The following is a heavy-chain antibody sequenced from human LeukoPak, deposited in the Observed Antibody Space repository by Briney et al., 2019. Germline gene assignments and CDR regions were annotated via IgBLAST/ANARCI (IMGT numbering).Heavy chain of an antibody. D-gene: IGHD3-22*01. J-gene: IGHJ4*02. CDR3: ARATIADSSTYYIDY. CDR2: INPNSGGT. CDR1: GYIFTAYY. V-gene: IGHV1-2*02. Sequence: ASVKVSCKASGYIFTAYYMHWVRQAPGQGLEWMGWINPNSGGTNYAQKFQGRVTMTRDMSISTAYMEVSRLTSDDMAVYYCARATIADSSTYYIDYWGLGTLLTVSS.